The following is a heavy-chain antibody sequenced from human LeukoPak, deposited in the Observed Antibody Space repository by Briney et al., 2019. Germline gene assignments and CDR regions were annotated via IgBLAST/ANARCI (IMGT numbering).Heavy chain of an antibody. CDR2: IGGSGGDT. Sequence: GGSLRLSCAASGFTFDNYALSWVRQAPGKGLEWVSTIGGSGGDTYYADSVKGRFTISRDNSKNTPYLQMNSLTAEDTALYYCAKRMDSGSFFDYWGQGTLVTVSS. D-gene: IGHD3-10*01. CDR3: AKRMDSGSFFDY. CDR1: GFTFDNYA. V-gene: IGHV3-23*01. J-gene: IGHJ4*02.